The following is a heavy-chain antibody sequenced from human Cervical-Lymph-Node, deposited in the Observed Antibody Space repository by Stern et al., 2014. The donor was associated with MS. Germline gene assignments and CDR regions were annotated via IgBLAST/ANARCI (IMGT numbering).Heavy chain of an antibody. CDR3: ARAIFGVNTAAMAPDAFDT. J-gene: IGHJ3*02. Sequence: VQLVESGGGLIQPGGSLRLSCAAPGFTVSNNYMSWVRQAPGKGLEWVSLIYTDDSTYYAGSVKGRFTISSDSSKNKLVLQMNSLRAEDTAVYYCARAIFGVNTAAMAPDAFDTWGQGTMVTVSS. D-gene: IGHD3-3*01. CDR1: GFTVSNNY. V-gene: IGHV3-53*01. CDR2: IYTDDST.